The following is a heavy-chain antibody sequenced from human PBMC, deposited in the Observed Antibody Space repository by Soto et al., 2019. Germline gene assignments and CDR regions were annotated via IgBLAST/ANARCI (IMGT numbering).Heavy chain of an antibody. Sequence: EVQLVESGGGLVQPGGSLRLSCAASGFTVSSNYMSWVRQAPGKGLEWVSVIYSGGSTYYADSVKGRFTISRDNSKNTLYLQMNSVRAEDTAVYYCASGYYDSSGYYSPDYWGQGTLVTVSS. CDR1: GFTVSSNY. D-gene: IGHD3-22*01. CDR2: IYSGGST. CDR3: ASGYYDSSGYYSPDY. J-gene: IGHJ4*02. V-gene: IGHV3-66*01.